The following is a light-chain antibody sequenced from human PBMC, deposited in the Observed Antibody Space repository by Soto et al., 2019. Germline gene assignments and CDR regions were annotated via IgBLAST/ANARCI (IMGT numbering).Light chain of an antibody. J-gene: IGKJ2*01. Sequence: AIQLTQSPSSLSASVGDRVTITCRASQGISSALAWYQQKPGKAPKLLIYDASSLESGVPSRFSGSGSGTDFTLTISSLQPEDFATYYCQQFYSYPPMYTFGQGTKLEIK. CDR3: QQFYSYPPMYT. V-gene: IGKV1-13*02. CDR2: DAS. CDR1: QGISSA.